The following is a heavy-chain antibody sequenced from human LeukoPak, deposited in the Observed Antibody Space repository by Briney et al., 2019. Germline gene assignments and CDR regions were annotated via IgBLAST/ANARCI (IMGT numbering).Heavy chain of an antibody. V-gene: IGHV4-59*08. D-gene: IGHD6-19*01. CDR1: GGSISTYY. CDR3: ARRTVTDGWFRIDY. CDR2: IYYNGAT. Sequence: SETLSLTCTVSGGSISTYYWSWIRQPPGKGLEWIGYIYYNGATDYNPSLKSRVTISVDTSKNEFSLKLSSVTAADTALYYCARRTVTDGWFRIDYWGQGSLVIVSS. J-gene: IGHJ4*02.